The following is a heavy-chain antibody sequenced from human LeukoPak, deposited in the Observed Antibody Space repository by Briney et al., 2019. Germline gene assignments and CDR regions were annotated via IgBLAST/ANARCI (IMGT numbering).Heavy chain of an antibody. J-gene: IGHJ6*01. CDR1: GFTFSSYA. V-gene: IGHV3-48*04. CDR2: ISSSGSTI. CDR3: ARRTFDVDDYVPSNYGMDV. D-gene: IGHD4-17*01. Sequence: PGGSLRLSCAASGFTFSSYAMSWVRQAPGKGLAWVSYISSSGSTIYYADSVKGRFTISRDNAKNSRYLQMNSLRAEDTAVYYCARRTFDVDDYVPSNYGMDVWGQGGTGAVSS.